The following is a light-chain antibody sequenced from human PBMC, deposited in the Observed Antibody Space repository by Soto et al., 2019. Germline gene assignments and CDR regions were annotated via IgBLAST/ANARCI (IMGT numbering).Light chain of an antibody. CDR1: QNVHSD. CDR2: DTS. Sequence: EVVMTQSQDTLSVSPGDGATLSCRASQNVHSDLAWYQQKPGQAPRLVIYDTSTRATDIPVRFTGGGSGTEFTLTISSLKSEDFAVYYCQQYNNWPLTFVGGTKVEIK. V-gene: IGKV3-15*01. J-gene: IGKJ4*01. CDR3: QQYNNWPLT.